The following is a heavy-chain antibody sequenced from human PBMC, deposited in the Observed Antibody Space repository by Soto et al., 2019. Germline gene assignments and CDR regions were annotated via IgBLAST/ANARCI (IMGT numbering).Heavy chain of an antibody. D-gene: IGHD3-22*01. J-gene: IGHJ4*02. CDR1: GGTFSSYA. V-gene: IGHV1-69*01. Sequence: QVHLVQSGAEVKKPGSSVKVSCKASGGTFSSYAISWVRQAPGQGLEWMGGFIPIFGTTNDAQKFQGRVTITADESTRTAYMELSSLRSEDTAVYYCTRDRGRRYNDGRGYYYSAYWGQGTLVTVSS. CDR2: FIPIFGTT. CDR3: TRDRGRRYNDGRGYYYSAY.